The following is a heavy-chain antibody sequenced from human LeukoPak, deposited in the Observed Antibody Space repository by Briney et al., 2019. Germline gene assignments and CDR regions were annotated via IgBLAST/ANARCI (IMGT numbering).Heavy chain of an antibody. V-gene: IGHV4-4*07. CDR2: IYTSGST. D-gene: IGHD3-22*01. J-gene: IGHJ3*02. CDR3: ARCDHYYDSSGYSGDAFDI. Sequence: SETLSLTCTVSGGSISSYYWSWIRRPAGKGLEWIGRIYTSGSTNYNPSLKSRVTMSVDTSKNQFSLKLSSVTAADTAVYYCARCDHYYDSSGYSGDAFDIWGQGTMVTVSS. CDR1: GGSISSYY.